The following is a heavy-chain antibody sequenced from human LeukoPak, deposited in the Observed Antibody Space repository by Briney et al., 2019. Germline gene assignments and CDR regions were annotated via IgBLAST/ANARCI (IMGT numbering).Heavy chain of an antibody. V-gene: IGHV3-48*01. Sequence: PGGSLRLSCAASGVTLSSYSINWVRQAPGKGLEWVSYISLSSSTIYYADSVKGRFTISRDNAKNSLFLQMSRLRAEDTAVYYCSTAKFDYWGQGTLVTVS. CDR1: GVTLSSYS. J-gene: IGHJ4*02. CDR3: STAKFDY. CDR2: ISLSSSTI.